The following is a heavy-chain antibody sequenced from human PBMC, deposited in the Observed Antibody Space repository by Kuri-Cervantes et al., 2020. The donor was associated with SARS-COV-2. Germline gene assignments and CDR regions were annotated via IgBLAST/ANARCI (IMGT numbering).Heavy chain of an antibody. D-gene: IGHD2-2*01. CDR1: GFTFSSYA. Sequence: GESLKISCTASGFTFSSYAMHWVRQAPGKGLEWVAVISFDGSIKVYADTVKGRFTISRDNSKNSLYLQMNSLRAEDTALYYCASVPLSDDYYMDVWGKGTTVTVSS. V-gene: IGHV3-30-3*01. CDR3: ASVPLSDDYYMDV. CDR2: ISFDGSIK. J-gene: IGHJ6*03.